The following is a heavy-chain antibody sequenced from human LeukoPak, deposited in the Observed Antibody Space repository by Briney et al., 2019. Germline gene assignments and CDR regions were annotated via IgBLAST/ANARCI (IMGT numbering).Heavy chain of an antibody. D-gene: IGHD4-17*01. CDR1: GFTFSSYS. CDR2: IISSSSYI. Sequence: GGSLRLSCAASGFTFSSYSMNWVRQAPGKGLEWVSSIISSSSYIYYADSVKGRFTISRDNAKNSLYLQMNSLRAEDTAVYYCARHTTVTTEKSFDYWGQGTLVTVSS. J-gene: IGHJ4*02. V-gene: IGHV3-21*01. CDR3: ARHTTVTTEKSFDY.